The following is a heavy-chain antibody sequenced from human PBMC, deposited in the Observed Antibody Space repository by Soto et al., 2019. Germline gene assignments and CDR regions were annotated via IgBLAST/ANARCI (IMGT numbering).Heavy chain of an antibody. V-gene: IGHV1-69*13. J-gene: IGHJ6*02. CDR2: IFPKFGTT. D-gene: IGHD3-16*02. Sequence: SVKVSCKASGDTDTNYAISWVRQAPGQGLEWMGGIFPKFGTTYSAQKLQDRLTITADESTSTVYMQLSSLRLDDTAVYYCEAEMTFGKLSVVWGQGTTVTVSS. CDR3: EAEMTFGKLSVV. CDR1: GDTDTNYA.